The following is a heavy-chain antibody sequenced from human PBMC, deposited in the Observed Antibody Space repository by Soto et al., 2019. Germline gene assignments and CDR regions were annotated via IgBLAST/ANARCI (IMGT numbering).Heavy chain of an antibody. Sequence: EVQLVESGGGLVQPGGSLRLSCAASGFTVSSSYMSWVRQAPGKGLEWVSVIYSGGGTYFADSVKGRFAMSRDNSENTLYLQMNSLRAEDTAVSYCAKHRGGYDRDFDYWGRGALVTVSS. CDR3: AKHRGGYDRDFDY. V-gene: IGHV3-66*01. CDR1: GFTVSSSY. D-gene: IGHD5-12*01. J-gene: IGHJ4*02. CDR2: IYSGGGT.